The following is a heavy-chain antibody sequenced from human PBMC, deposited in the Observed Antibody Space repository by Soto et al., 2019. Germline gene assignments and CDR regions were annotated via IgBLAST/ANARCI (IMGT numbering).Heavy chain of an antibody. J-gene: IGHJ6*03. CDR2: TYYRSKWYN. CDR1: GDSVSSNSAA. D-gene: IGHD3-3*01. V-gene: IGHV6-1*01. Sequence: PSQTLSLTCAISGDSVSSNSAAWNWIRQSPSRGLEWLGRTYYRSKWYNDYAVSVKSRITINPDTSKNQFSLQLNSVTPEDTAVYYCARGTKYYDFWSGYWNYYYMDVWGKGTTVTVS. CDR3: ARGTKYYDFWSGYWNYYYMDV.